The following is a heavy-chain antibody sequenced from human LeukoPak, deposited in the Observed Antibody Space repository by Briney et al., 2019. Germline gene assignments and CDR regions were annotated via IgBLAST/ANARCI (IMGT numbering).Heavy chain of an antibody. V-gene: IGHV4-38-2*02. CDR1: GYSISSGYY. CDR2: IYHSGST. J-gene: IGHJ3*02. CDR3: ASPTGSGAFDI. Sequence: SETLSLTCTVSGYSISSGYYWGWIRQPPGKGLEWIGSIYHSGSTYYNPSLKIRVTISVDTSKNQFSLKLSSVTAADTAVYYCASPTGSGAFDIWGQGTMVTVSS. D-gene: IGHD3-10*01.